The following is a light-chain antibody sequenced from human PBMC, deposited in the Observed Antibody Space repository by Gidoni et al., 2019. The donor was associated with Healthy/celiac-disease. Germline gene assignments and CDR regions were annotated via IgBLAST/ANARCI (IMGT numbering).Light chain of an antibody. CDR1: QSVSSN. V-gene: IGKV3-15*01. Sequence: IVMTQSPATLSVSPGERATLSRRPSQSVSSNLAWYQQKPGQAPRLLIYGASTRATGIPARFSGSGSGTEFTLTISSLQSEDFAVYYCQQYNNWPPTFGGGTKVEIK. CDR2: GAS. J-gene: IGKJ4*01. CDR3: QQYNNWPPT.